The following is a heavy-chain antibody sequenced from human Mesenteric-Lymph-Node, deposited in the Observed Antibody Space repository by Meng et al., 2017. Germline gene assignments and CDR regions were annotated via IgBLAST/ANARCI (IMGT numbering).Heavy chain of an antibody. CDR2: INTLGTTT. CDR1: GFTFSMYW. D-gene: IGHD1-1*01. J-gene: IGHJ4*01. Sequence: GESLKISCAASGFTFSMYWMHWVRQAPGKGLLWVSHINTLGTTTTYADSVKGRFTVSRDNVTNTLYLQMNSLSAEDTAMYYCVREGQGTFDYWGQGALVTVSS. CDR3: VREGQGTFDY. V-gene: IGHV3-74*01.